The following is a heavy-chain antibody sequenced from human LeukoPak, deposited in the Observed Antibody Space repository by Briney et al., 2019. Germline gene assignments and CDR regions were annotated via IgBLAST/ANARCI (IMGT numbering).Heavy chain of an antibody. CDR2: IYHSGST. D-gene: IGHD1-1*01. CDR3: ARESNWQTGPFDP. V-gene: IGHV4-30-2*01. Sequence: SQTLSLTCAVSGGSISSGAYSWSWIRQPPGKGLEWIGYIYHSGSTYYDPSLKSRVTISVDRSKNQFSLKLSSVTAADTAVYYCARESNWQTGPFDPWGQGTLVTVSS. J-gene: IGHJ5*02. CDR1: GGSISSGAYS.